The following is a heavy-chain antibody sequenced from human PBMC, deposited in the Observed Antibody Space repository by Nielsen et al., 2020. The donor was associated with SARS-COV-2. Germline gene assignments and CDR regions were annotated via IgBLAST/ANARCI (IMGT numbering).Heavy chain of an antibody. D-gene: IGHD1-26*01. Sequence: GESLKISCAASGFTFSSYWMSWVRQAPGKGLVWVSRINSDGSSTSYADSVKGRFTISRDNAKNTLYLQMNSLRAEDTAVYYCARDPGGMDVWGQGTTVTVSS. CDR1: GFTFSSYW. J-gene: IGHJ6*02. CDR2: INSDGSST. V-gene: IGHV3-74*01. CDR3: ARDPGGMDV.